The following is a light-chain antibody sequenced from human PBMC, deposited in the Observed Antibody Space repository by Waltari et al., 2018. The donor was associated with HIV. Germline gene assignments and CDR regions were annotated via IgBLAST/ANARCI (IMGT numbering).Light chain of an antibody. J-gene: IGLJ2*01. CDR1: SGSIASNY. Sequence: NFMLTQPHSVSASPGKTVTLSCTRNSGSIASNYGSWFQQPPDSSPFTLIFEDVRRPSGVPDRFSGSIDRSSNSASLTISALKTEDEADYYCQSFDTDNHVIFGGGTKLTVL. CDR3: QSFDTDNHVI. V-gene: IGLV6-57*01. CDR2: EDV.